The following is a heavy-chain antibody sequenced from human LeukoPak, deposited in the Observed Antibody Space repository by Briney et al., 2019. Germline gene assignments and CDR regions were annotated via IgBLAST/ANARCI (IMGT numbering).Heavy chain of an antibody. Sequence: GGSLRLPCAASGFIVSSNYMSWVRQAPGKGLEWVSYISSSGSTIYYADSVKGRFTISRDNAKNSLYLQMNSLRAEDTAVYYCARDGETSNWGVLFWGQGTLVTVSS. CDR3: ARDGETSNWGVLF. CDR2: ISSSGSTI. D-gene: IGHD7-27*01. J-gene: IGHJ4*02. V-gene: IGHV3-48*03. CDR1: GFIVSSNY.